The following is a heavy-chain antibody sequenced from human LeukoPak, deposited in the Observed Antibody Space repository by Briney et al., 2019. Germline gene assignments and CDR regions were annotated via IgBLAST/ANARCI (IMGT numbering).Heavy chain of an antibody. V-gene: IGHV4-61*02. CDR2: IYTSGST. J-gene: IGHJ6*03. CDR3: ARLGITMVRGVITGYYYYYYMDV. Sequence: PSETLSLTCTVSGNSISSGDNYWSWIRQPAGKGLEWIGRIYTSGSTNYNPSLKSRVTISVDTSKNQFSLKLSSVTAADTAVYYCARLGITMVRGVITGYYYYYYMDVWGKGTTVTISS. D-gene: IGHD3-10*01. CDR1: GNSISSGDNY.